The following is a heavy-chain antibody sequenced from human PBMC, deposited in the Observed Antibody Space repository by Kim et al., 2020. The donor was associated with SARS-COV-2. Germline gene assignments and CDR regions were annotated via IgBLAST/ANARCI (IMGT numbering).Heavy chain of an antibody. Sequence: GGSLRLSCAASGFTFSSYGMHWVRQAPGKGLEWVAVISYDGSNKYYADSVKGRFTISRDNSKNTLYLQMNSLRAEDTAVYYCAKTARYGDYGGMVDYWGQGALVTVSS. D-gene: IGHD4-17*01. CDR3: AKTARYGDYGGMVDY. CDR2: ISYDGSNK. V-gene: IGHV3-30*18. J-gene: IGHJ4*02. CDR1: GFTFSSYG.